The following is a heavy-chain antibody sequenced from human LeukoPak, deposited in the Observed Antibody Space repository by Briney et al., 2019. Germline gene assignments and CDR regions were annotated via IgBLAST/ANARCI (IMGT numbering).Heavy chain of an antibody. CDR3: GRGYGSGTVLV. D-gene: IGHD3-10*01. V-gene: IGHV4-61*02. CDR1: GGSFSSGSSY. CDR2: ISTSGFT. J-gene: IGHJ6*03. Sequence: SETLSLTCTVSGGSFSSGSSYWNWIRQPAGKGLEWIGRISTSGFTNYSPSLKSRVTISLDTSKNQFSLKLSSVTAADTAVYYCGRGYGSGTVLVWGKGTTVTVSS.